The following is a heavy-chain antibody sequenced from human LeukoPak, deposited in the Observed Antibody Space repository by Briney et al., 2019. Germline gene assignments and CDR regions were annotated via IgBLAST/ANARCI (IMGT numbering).Heavy chain of an antibody. Sequence: SETLSLTCTVSGGSISSYYWSWIRQPPEKGLEWIAYIYYSGSTNYNPSLKSRVTISVDTSKNQFSLELSSVTAADTAVYYCARRYGSGSSGTFDYWGQGTLVTVSS. CDR1: GGSISSYY. V-gene: IGHV4-59*01. J-gene: IGHJ4*02. CDR2: IYYSGST. CDR3: ARRYGSGSSGTFDY. D-gene: IGHD3-10*01.